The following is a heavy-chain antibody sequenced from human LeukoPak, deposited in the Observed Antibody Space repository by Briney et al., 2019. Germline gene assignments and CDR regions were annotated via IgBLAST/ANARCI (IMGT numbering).Heavy chain of an antibody. V-gene: IGHV3-30*03. J-gene: IGHJ4*02. CDR3: VRAPSGLLNFEGDPWVF. D-gene: IGHD2-21*02. CDR2: ISYDGSNK. CDR1: GFSFSSYA. Sequence: GRSLRLSCAASGFSFSSYAMHWVRQAPGKGLEWVALISYDGSNKYYVDSVKGRFTISSDNAKNTVYLQMHSLRVEDTALYYCVRAPSGLLNFEGDPWVFWGQGALVTVSS.